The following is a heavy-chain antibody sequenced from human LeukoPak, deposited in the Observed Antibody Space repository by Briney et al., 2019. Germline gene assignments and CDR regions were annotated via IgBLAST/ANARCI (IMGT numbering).Heavy chain of an antibody. V-gene: IGHV4-59*01. CDR2: IYYSGST. D-gene: IGHD3-3*01. Sequence: SETLSLTCTVSGGSISSNYWSWIRHPPGKGLEWIGYIYYSGSTNYNPSLKSRVTISVDTSKNQFSLKLSSVTAADTAVYYCARERFLEYWFDPWGQGTLVTVSS. CDR1: GGSISSNY. CDR3: ARERFLEYWFDP. J-gene: IGHJ5*02.